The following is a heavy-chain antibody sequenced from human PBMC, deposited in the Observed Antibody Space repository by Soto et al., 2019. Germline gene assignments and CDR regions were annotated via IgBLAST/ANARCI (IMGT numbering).Heavy chain of an antibody. D-gene: IGHD3-10*01. V-gene: IGHV1-69*01. CDR1: GGTFSSYT. J-gene: IGHJ3*02. CDR2: FIPIFATA. Sequence: QVQLVQSGAEVKKPGSSLKVSCKASGGTFSSYTISWVRLARRQGREWIGRFIPIFATANYAQKFQGRVTITADESTGTAYMELSSLRSEDTAVYYCARGGDAMVRGVIITGVAFDIWGQGTMVTVSS. CDR3: ARGGDAMVRGVIITGVAFDI.